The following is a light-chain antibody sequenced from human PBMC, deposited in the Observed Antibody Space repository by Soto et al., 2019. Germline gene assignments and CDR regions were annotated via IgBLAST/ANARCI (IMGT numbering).Light chain of an antibody. Sequence: VMTQSPATLSLSPGESATLSCRASQSLRSDLAWYQQKTGQAPRILIYGESTRATDIPDRLSGSGSGTELNLTISRLQSEDFAVYYCQQYDNWPPTCGQGTRLDIK. CDR3: QQYDNWPPT. V-gene: IGKV3-15*01. CDR1: QSLRSD. J-gene: IGKJ5*01. CDR2: GES.